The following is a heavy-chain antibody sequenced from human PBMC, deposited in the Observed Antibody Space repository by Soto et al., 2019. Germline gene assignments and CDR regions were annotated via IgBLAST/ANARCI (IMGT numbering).Heavy chain of an antibody. CDR3: ARGPNGGYRCDS. Sequence: QVQLVQSGAEVKKPGSSVKVSCEASGGTFSGHAISWVRQAPGQGPEWMGGLIPLFGTTQHAQNFQHRLMITADKSTSTAYMELTSLRFEDTAIYYCARGPNGGYRCDSWGQGTLVTVSS. V-gene: IGHV1-69*06. CDR1: GGTFSGHA. CDR2: LIPLFGTT. J-gene: IGHJ4*02. D-gene: IGHD2-8*01.